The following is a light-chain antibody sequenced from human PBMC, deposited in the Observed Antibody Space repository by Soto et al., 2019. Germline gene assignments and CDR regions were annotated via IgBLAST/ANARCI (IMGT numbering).Light chain of an antibody. J-gene: IGLJ3*02. CDR2: EVS. CDR3: TSCTSSSTGV. V-gene: IGLV2-14*03. CDR1: SSDVGGYNY. Sequence: QSALTQPAAVSGSPGQSITIPCTGTSSDVGGYNYVSWFQQHPGKAPKLKIYEVSNRPSGVANRFSGSKSGYTASLTISELQGEDEVDYSCTSCTSSSTGVFGGGSQRAVL.